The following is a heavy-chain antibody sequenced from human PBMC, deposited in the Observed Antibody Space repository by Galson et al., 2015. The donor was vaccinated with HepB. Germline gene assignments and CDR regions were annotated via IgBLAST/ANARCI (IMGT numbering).Heavy chain of an antibody. V-gene: IGHV1-3*01. Sequence: SVKVSCKASGYTFTSYAMHWVRQAPGKRLEWMGWINAGNGNTKYSQKFQGRVAITRDTSASTAYMELSSLRSEDTAVYYCARGVGATRRGGEFDYWGQGTLVTVSS. CDR2: INAGNGNT. CDR3: ARGVGATRRGGEFDY. J-gene: IGHJ4*02. CDR1: GYTFTSYA. D-gene: IGHD1-26*01.